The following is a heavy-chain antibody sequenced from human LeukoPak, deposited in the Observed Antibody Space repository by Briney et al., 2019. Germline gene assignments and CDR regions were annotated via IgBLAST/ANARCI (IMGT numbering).Heavy chain of an antibody. Sequence: GGSLRLSCAASGFTFSSYWMHWVRQAPGKGLVWVSRINSDGSSTSYADSVKGRFTISRDNAKNTLYLQMNSLRAEDTAVYYCARVYQGVAIFDGIDYWGQGTLVTVSS. V-gene: IGHV3-74*01. CDR1: GFTFSSYW. D-gene: IGHD3-3*01. CDR2: INSDGSST. J-gene: IGHJ4*02. CDR3: ARVYQGVAIFDGIDY.